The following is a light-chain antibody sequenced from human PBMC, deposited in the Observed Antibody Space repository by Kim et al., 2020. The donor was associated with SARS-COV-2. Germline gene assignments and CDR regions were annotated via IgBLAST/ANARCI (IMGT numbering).Light chain of an antibody. CDR2: NDD. CDR3: ATWDDTLNVWV. CDR1: SSNIGSNT. V-gene: IGLV1-44*01. Sequence: ELTQPPSASGTPGQRVTISCSGSSSNIGSNTVNWYQQLPGRAPTLLIYNDDQRPSGVPDRFSGSKSGTSASLAISGLQSEDETDYYCATWDDTLNVWVFGGGTQLTVL. J-gene: IGLJ3*02.